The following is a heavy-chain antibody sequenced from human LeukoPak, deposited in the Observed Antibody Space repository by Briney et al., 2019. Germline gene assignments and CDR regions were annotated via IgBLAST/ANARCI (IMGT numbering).Heavy chain of an antibody. J-gene: IGHJ5*02. D-gene: IGHD3-10*01. CDR2: IYSSGST. CDR1: GGSISSYY. Sequence: SETLSLTCTVSGGSISSYYWNWVRQPPGKGLEWIGNIYSSGSTDYNPPLKSRVTISLDTSKFQFSLRLNSVTAADTAVYYCARADPNASGYFYRFNWFDPWGQGTLVTVSS. CDR3: ARADPNASGYFYRFNWFDP. V-gene: IGHV4-59*01.